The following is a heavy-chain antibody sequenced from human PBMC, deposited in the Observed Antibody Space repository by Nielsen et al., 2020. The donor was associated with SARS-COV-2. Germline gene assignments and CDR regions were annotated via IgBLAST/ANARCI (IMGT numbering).Heavy chain of an antibody. D-gene: IGHD2-8*02. V-gene: IGHV3-7*01. CDR2: IDPDGSDK. CDR1: GFSFSSHW. J-gene: IGHJ3*01. CDR3: ARDWSRAFDV. Sequence: GGSLRLSCAASGFSFSSHWMSWVRQVPGKGLEWVADIDPDGSDKVYVDSVKGRFTISRDNAKKSMSLQMNNPRVEDTAVYYCARDWSRAFDVWGQGTMVTVSS.